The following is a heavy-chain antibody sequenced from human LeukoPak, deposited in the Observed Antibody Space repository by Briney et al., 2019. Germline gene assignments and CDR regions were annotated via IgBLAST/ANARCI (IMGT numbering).Heavy chain of an antibody. Sequence: ASVKVSCKASGYTFTGYYMHWVRQAPGQGLEWMGWINPNSGGTNYAPKFQGRVTMTRDTSISTAYMELSRLRSDDTAVYYCARARRDIVVRFDYWGQGTLVTVSS. J-gene: IGHJ4*02. CDR1: GYTFTGYY. V-gene: IGHV1-2*02. D-gene: IGHD2-2*01. CDR3: ARARRDIVVRFDY. CDR2: INPNSGGT.